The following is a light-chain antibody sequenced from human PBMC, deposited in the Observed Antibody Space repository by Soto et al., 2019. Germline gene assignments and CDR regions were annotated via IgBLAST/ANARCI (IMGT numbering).Light chain of an antibody. Sequence: QSALTQPASVSGSPGQSITISCTGTISDIGSYNSIAWYQQHPGKALRVMIFGVTKRPSGISNRFSGSKSGYTASLTISGLQAEDEADYFCFSYAGSSTWVFGGGTKLTVL. CDR2: GVT. CDR1: ISDIGSYNS. CDR3: FSYAGSSTWV. J-gene: IGLJ3*02. V-gene: IGLV2-23*02.